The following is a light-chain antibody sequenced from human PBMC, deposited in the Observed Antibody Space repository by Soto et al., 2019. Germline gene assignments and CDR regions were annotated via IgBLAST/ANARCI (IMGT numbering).Light chain of an antibody. CDR1: SSDVGGYNY. V-gene: IGLV2-14*01. Sequence: QSVLTQAASVSGSPGQSISISCTGTSSDVGGYNYVSWHQQHPGKAPKLIIYDVYNRPSGVSDRFSGSKSGNTASLTISGLQADDEADYYCRSYTSSNTWVLGGGTQLTVL. J-gene: IGLJ3*02. CDR3: RSYTSSNTWV. CDR2: DVY.